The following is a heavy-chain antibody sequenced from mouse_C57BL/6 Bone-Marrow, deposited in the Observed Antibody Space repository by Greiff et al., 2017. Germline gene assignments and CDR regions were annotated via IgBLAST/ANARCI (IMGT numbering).Heavy chain of an antibody. Sequence: QVQLKESGAELMKPGASVKLSCTATGYTFTGYWIEWVKQRPGHGLEWIGEILPGSGSTNYKAKVKGKDTLTADTSSNTDFMQHSSLTTEDSAIYCCARMLGRTWFAYWGQGTLVTVSA. V-gene: IGHV1-9*01. J-gene: IGHJ3*01. CDR2: ILPGSGST. CDR3: ARMLGRTWFAY. CDR1: GYTFTGYW. D-gene: IGHD4-1*01.